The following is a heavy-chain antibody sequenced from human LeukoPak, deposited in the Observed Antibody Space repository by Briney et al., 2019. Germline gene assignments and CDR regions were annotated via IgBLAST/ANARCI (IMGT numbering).Heavy chain of an antibody. Sequence: SETLSLTCTVSGCSFSSGYYYWSWIGQRPGKGLESIGYIYYGGSTYYNPFLRSRVTISVDTSKNQFSLKLSSVTAADTAVYYCDRGLWFGDLFDYWGPGALVTVSS. J-gene: IGHJ4*02. CDR1: GCSFSSGYYY. CDR2: IYYGGST. D-gene: IGHD3-10*01. CDR3: DRGLWFGDLFDY. V-gene: IGHV4-30-4*01.